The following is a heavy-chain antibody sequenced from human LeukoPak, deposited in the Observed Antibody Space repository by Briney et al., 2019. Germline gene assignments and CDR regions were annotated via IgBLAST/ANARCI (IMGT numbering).Heavy chain of an antibody. V-gene: IGHV3-7*01. D-gene: IGHD5-18*01. CDR3: ARSRSTAPRYYYGMDV. CDR2: IKQDGSEK. J-gene: IGHJ6*02. CDR1: GFTFSSYW. Sequence: GGSLRLSCAASGFTFSSYWMSWARQAPGKGLEWVANIKQDGSEKYYVDSVKGRFTISRDNAKNSLYLQMNSLRAEDTAVYYCARSRSTAPRYYYGMDVWGQGTTVTVSS.